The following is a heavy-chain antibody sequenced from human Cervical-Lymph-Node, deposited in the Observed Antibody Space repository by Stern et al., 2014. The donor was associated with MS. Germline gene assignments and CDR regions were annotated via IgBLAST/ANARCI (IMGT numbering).Heavy chain of an antibody. J-gene: IGHJ5*02. Sequence: EVQLEESGGGLVKPGRSLRLSCTASGFTFGDYAMSWFRQAPGQGLEWVGFIRSKAYGGTTEYAASVKGRFTISRDDSKSIAYLQMNSLKTEDTAVYYCTTSIFGVVALGWFDPWGQGTLVTVSS. D-gene: IGHD3-3*01. CDR3: TTSIFGVVALGWFDP. CDR2: IRSKAYGGTT. CDR1: GFTFGDYA. V-gene: IGHV3-49*05.